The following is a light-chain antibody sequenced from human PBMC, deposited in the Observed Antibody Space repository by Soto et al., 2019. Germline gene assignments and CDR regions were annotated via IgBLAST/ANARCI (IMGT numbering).Light chain of an antibody. CDR3: QHPRWT. CDR1: QSINRW. J-gene: IGKJ1*01. CDR2: DAS. V-gene: IGKV1-5*01. Sequence: DIQLTQSPSTLSASIGDRVTITSRASQSINRWVAWYQQKPGKATKLLIYDASSLESGVPSRFSGSGSGTDFTLTITSLQPDDFATYYCQHPRWTFGQGTKVEIK.